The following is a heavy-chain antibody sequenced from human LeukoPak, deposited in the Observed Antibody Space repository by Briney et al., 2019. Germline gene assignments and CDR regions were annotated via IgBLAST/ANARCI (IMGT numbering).Heavy chain of an antibody. V-gene: IGHV3-66*01. CDR2: IYSGSST. D-gene: IGHD6-19*01. CDR3: ARGPRIAVAGTYFDY. J-gene: IGHJ4*02. CDR1: VFTVSSNY. Sequence: GGSLRLSCAASVFTVSSNYMSCVRQAPGKGLEWVSIIYSGSSTYYADSVKGRFSISRDNSKNTVYLQMNSLRAEDTAVYYCARGPRIAVAGTYFDYWGQGTLVTVSS.